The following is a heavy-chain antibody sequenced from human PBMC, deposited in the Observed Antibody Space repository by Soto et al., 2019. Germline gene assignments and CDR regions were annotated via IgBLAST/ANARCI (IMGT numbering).Heavy chain of an antibody. D-gene: IGHD1-7*01. CDR3: GRGEVDRYNWNYGIDY. CDR2: IYYSGNT. V-gene: IGHV4-59*01. CDR1: GGSISSYY. Sequence: WETLSLTCTVSGGSISSYYWSWIRQPPGKGLEWIGYIYYSGNTNYNPSLKSRVTISVDTSKNQFSLKLSSVTAADTAVYYCGRGEVDRYNWNYGIDYWGQGTLVTVSS. J-gene: IGHJ4*02.